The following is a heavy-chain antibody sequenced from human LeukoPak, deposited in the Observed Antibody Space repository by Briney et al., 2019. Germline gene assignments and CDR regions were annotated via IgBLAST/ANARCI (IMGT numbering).Heavy chain of an antibody. V-gene: IGHV1-69*05. Sequence: SVKVSCKASGGTFSSYAISWVRQAPGQGLEWMGGIIPILGTANYAQKFQGRVTITTDESTSTAYMELSSLRSEDTAVYYCARDPYCSSTSCYRTIDAFDIWGQGTMVTVSS. D-gene: IGHD2-2*01. CDR1: GGTFSSYA. CDR2: IIPILGTA. CDR3: ARDPYCSSTSCYRTIDAFDI. J-gene: IGHJ3*02.